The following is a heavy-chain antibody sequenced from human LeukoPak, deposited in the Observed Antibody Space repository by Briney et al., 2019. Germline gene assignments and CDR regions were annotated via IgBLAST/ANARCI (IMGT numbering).Heavy chain of an antibody. CDR2: IYYTRST. Sequence: SETLSLTCAVSGGSISTGYSWNWIRQPPGKGLEWIGYIYYTRSTYYNPSLKRPITMSIDTSKNQFSLNLRSVTAEDTAVYYCARGWDDNSGYYVDYFDAWGQGTLVTVSS. J-gene: IGHJ5*02. D-gene: IGHD3-22*01. CDR3: ARGWDDNSGYYVDYFDA. V-gene: IGHV4-30-4*07. CDR1: GGSISTGYS.